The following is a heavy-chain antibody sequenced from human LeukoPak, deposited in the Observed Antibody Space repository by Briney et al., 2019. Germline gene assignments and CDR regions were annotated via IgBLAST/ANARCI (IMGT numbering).Heavy chain of an antibody. CDR2: ISDSGRTT. D-gene: IGHD3-3*01. Sequence: GGSLRLSCAVSGLTFSNFKVNWVRQAPGKGLEWVSYISDSGRTTFYADSVKGRFTISRDNAKNSLYLQMSSLRVEDTAVYYCASWAGNTQSDSWSGPFDYWGQGTLVTVSS. V-gene: IGHV3-48*03. CDR1: GLTFSNFK. J-gene: IGHJ4*02. CDR3: ASWAGNTQSDSWSGPFDY.